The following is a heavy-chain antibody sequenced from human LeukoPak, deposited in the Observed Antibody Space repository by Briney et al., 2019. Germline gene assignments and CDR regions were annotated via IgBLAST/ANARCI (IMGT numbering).Heavy chain of an antibody. CDR3: ARGAYYGSGSSFRSRWYNWFDP. CDR1: GGSFSGYY. V-gene: IGHV4-34*01. J-gene: IGHJ5*02. D-gene: IGHD3-10*01. CDR2: INHSGST. Sequence: PSGTLSLTCAVYGGSFSGYYWSWIRQPPGKGLEWIGEINHSGSTNYNPSLKSRVTISVDTSKNQFSLKLSSVTAADTAVYYCARGAYYGSGSSFRSRWYNWFDPWGQGTLVTVSS.